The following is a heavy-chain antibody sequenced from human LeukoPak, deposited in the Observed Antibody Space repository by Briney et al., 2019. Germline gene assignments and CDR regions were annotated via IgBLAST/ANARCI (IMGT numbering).Heavy chain of an antibody. CDR2: INHSGST. Sequence: PSETLSLTCAVYGGSFSGYYWSWIRQPPGKGLEWIGEINHSGSTNYNPSLKSRVTISVDTSKNQFSLKLSSVTAADTAVYYCARAYRYCSSTSCPYYFDYWGQGTLVTVSS. CDR3: ARAYRYCSSTSCPYYFDY. J-gene: IGHJ4*02. CDR1: GGSFSGYY. D-gene: IGHD2-2*01. V-gene: IGHV4-34*01.